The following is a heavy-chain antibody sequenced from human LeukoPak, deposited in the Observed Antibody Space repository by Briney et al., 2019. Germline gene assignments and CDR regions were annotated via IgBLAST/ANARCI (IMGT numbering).Heavy chain of an antibody. Sequence: GASVKVSCKASGFRFTGYYIHWVRQAPGQGLEWLGWINPNNGGTNQVQRFQGRVTMTRDTSINTAYMELPNLKSDDTAVYFCARYSNSGGDFWGQGTLVTVSS. D-gene: IGHD7-27*01. CDR2: INPNNGGT. J-gene: IGHJ4*02. CDR3: ARYSNSGGDF. CDR1: GFRFTGYY. V-gene: IGHV1-2*02.